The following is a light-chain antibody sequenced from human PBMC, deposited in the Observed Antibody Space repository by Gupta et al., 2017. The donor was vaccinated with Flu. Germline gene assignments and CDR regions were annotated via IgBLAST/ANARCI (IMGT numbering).Light chain of an antibody. CDR2: DAT. Sequence: PSSLSASVGDRVTITCRASQAIGNDLGWYQQKPGKAPKRLIYDATNLQGGVPSRFSGSGSGTEFTLTISSLQPEDFATYYCLQHTTYPFTFGGGTKVEIK. CDR1: QAIGND. V-gene: IGKV1-17*01. J-gene: IGKJ4*01. CDR3: LQHTTYPFT.